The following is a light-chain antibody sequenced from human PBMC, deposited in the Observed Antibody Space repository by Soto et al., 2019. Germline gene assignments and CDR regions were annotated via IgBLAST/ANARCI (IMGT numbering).Light chain of an antibody. CDR1: QAISHY. Sequence: DIQMTQSPSAMSASVGDRVTITCRASQAISHYLAWFHQRPGKVPKRLIYGASTLQSGVPSRFSGSGSGTEFTLTISSLQPEDFGTYYCIQHNTYPLSFGGGTKVE. J-gene: IGKJ4*01. CDR3: IQHNTYPLS. V-gene: IGKV1-17*03. CDR2: GAS.